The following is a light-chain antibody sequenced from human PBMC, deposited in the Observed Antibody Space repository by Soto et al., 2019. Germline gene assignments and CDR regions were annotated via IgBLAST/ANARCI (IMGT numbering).Light chain of an antibody. J-gene: IGKJ2*01. V-gene: IGKV1-17*03. CDR2: DIS. CDR1: QDISRF. Sequence: DVPMTQSPSAMSASVGDRVTITCRASQDISRFVAWFQQKPGKAHARLIYDISTLQVGVPSRFSGGGSGTEFTLAISGLQPEDSATYYCLQHNSYPYTFGQGTKLEIK. CDR3: LQHNSYPYT.